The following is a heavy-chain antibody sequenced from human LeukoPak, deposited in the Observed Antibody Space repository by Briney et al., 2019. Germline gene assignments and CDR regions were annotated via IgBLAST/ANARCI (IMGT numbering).Heavy chain of an antibody. CDR3: ARVGGEWELLPFDY. Sequence: ASVKVSCKASGYTFTSYGISGVRQAPGRGLEWMGWISAYNGNTNYAQKLQGRVPMTPAPPPRTDHLELRSLRSDHTAVYYCARVGGEWELLPFDYWGQGTLVTVSS. CDR2: ISAYNGNT. D-gene: IGHD1-26*01. V-gene: IGHV1-18*01. CDR1: GYTFTSYG. J-gene: IGHJ4*02.